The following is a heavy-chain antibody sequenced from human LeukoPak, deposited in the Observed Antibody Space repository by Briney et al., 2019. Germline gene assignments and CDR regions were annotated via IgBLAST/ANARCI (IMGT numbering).Heavy chain of an antibody. D-gene: IGHD3-10*01. CDR2: ISDGGGTT. CDR3: AKLHMHYSFIDS. J-gene: IGHJ4*02. CDR1: GFTLGSYE. Sequence: GGSLRLSCAASGFTLGSYEMSWVRQAPGKGLEWVSSISDGGGTTYDADSVKGRFTISRDTSKNTLYLQMNSLRAEDTAVYYCAKLHMHYSFIDSWGQGIRVTVSS. V-gene: IGHV3-23*01.